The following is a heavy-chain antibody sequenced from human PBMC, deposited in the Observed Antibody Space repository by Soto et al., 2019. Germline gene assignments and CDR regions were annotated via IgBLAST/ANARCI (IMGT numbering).Heavy chain of an antibody. J-gene: IGHJ6*02. CDR2: IYYSGST. CDR3: ARQPLDIVVVPAAVYYYYGMDV. D-gene: IGHD2-2*03. CDR1: GGSISSSSYY. Sequence: SETLSLTCTVSGGSISSSSYYWGWIRQPPGKGLEWIGSIYYSGSTYYNPSLKSRVTISVDTSKNQFSLKLSSVTAADTAVYYCARQPLDIVVVPAAVYYYYGMDVWGQGTTVTVS. V-gene: IGHV4-39*01.